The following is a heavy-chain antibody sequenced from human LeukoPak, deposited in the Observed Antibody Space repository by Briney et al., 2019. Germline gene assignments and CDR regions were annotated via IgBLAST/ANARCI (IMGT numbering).Heavy chain of an antibody. V-gene: IGHV3-11*04. D-gene: IGHD6-19*01. CDR3: ARDPKQWLVPIDY. Sequence: GGSLRLSCAASGFTFSDYYMSWIRQAPGKGLEWVSYISSSGSTIYYADSVKGRFTISRDNAKNSLYLQMNSLRAEDTAVYYCARDPKQWLVPIDYWGQGTLVTVSS. CDR2: ISSSGSTI. CDR1: GFTFSDYY. J-gene: IGHJ4*02.